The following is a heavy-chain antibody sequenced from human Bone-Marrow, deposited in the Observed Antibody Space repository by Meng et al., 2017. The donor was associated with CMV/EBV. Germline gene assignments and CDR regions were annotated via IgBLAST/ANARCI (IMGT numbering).Heavy chain of an antibody. D-gene: IGHD3-3*01. J-gene: IGHJ4*02. CDR2: ISPNGGDT. Sequence: ASVKVSCKASGYTFTGYYMHWVRQAPGQGLEWMGWISPNGGDTNYAQKFQGRVTMTRDTSISTAYMELSRLRSDDTAVYYCASSTYYDFWSGLWGQGTLVTVSS. CDR3: ASSTYYDFWSGL. V-gene: IGHV1-2*02. CDR1: GYTFTGYY.